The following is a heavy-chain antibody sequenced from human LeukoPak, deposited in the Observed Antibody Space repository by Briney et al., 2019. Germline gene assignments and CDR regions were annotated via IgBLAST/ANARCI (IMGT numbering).Heavy chain of an antibody. D-gene: IGHD1-26*01. CDR1: EFTFSTYW. V-gene: IGHV3-7*03. Sequence: GGSLRLSCADSEFTFSTYWMTWVRQAPGKGLEWVANINQDGNDKYYVDSVKGRFTISRDNAKNSLYLQMNSLRVEDTAVYYCARDRSLGCDHWGQGTLVTVSS. CDR2: INQDGNDK. CDR3: ARDRSLGCDH. J-gene: IGHJ4*02.